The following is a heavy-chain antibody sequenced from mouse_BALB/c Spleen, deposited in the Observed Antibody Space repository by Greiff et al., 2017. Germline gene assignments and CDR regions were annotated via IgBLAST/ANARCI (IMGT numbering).Heavy chain of an antibody. CDR3: ARPFHYGSSYGFAY. CDR2: ILPGSGST. CDR1: GYTFSSYW. D-gene: IGHD1-1*01. V-gene: IGHV1-9*01. J-gene: IGHJ3*01. Sequence: QVHVKQSGAELMKPGASVKISCKATGYTFSSYWIEWVKQRPGHGLEWIGEILPGSGSTNYNEKFKGKATFTADTSSNTAYMQLSSLTSEDSAVYYCARPFHYGSSYGFAYWGQGTLVTVSA.